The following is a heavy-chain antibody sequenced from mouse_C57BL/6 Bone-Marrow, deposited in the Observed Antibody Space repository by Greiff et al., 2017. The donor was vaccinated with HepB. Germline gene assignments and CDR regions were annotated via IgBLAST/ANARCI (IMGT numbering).Heavy chain of an antibody. D-gene: IGHD1-1*01. CDR3: ARYYYGSSPLYWYFDV. J-gene: IGHJ1*03. CDR1: DSEVFPIAY. Sequence: QVQLQQSGSELRSPGSSVKLSCKDFDSEVFPIAYMSWVRQKPGHGFEWIGGILPSIGRTIYGEKFEDKAKLDADTLSNTAYLELNSLTSEDSAIYYCARYYYGSSPLYWYFDVWGTVTTVTVAS. CDR2: ILPSIGRT. V-gene: IGHV15-2*01.